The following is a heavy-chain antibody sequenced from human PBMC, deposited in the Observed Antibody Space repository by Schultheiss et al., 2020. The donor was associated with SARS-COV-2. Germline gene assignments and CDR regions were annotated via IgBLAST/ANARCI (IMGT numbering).Heavy chain of an antibody. CDR1: GFTFGDYA. J-gene: IGHJ4*02. CDR2: IRSKRHRGTT. D-gene: IGHD5-12*01. CDR3: TTEGVADY. Sequence: GESLKISCSGSGFTFGDYAMTWVRQAPGKGLEWVGFIRSKRHRGTTEYAASVKGRFSISRDDSKNTLYLQMNSLKTEDTAVYYCTTEGVADYWGQGTLVTVSS. V-gene: IGHV3-49*04.